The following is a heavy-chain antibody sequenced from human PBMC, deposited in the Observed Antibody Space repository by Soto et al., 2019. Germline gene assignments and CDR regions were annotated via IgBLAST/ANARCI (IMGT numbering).Heavy chain of an antibody. J-gene: IGHJ6*02. CDR2: ISYDGSNK. D-gene: IGHD3-3*01. V-gene: IGHV3-30-3*01. CDR3: ARDYYDFWSGYYSGYYGMDA. CDR1: GFTFSSYA. Sequence: GGSLRLSCAASGFTFSSYAMHWVRQAPGKGLEWVAVISYDGSNKYYADSVKGRFTISRDNSKNTLYLQMNSLRAEDTAVYYCARDYYDFWSGYYSGYYGMDAWGQATTVTVSS.